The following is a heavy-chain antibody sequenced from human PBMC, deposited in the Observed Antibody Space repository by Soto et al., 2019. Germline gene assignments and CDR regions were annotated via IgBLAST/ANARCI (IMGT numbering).Heavy chain of an antibody. Sequence: GESLKISCKGSGYSFTSYWIGWVRQMPGKGLEWMGLIFPGDSDTRYSPSFQGQVTISADKSISTAYLQWSSLKASDTAIYFCVRPTRDGYGAEAYYFDSWGQGILVTVSS. CDR1: GYSFTSYW. CDR2: IFPGDSDT. J-gene: IGHJ4*02. D-gene: IGHD3-22*01. CDR3: VRPTRDGYGAEAYYFDS. V-gene: IGHV5-51*01.